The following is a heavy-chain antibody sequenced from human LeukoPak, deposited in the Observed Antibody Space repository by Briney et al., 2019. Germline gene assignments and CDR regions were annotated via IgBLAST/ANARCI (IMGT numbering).Heavy chain of an antibody. CDR1: GFTFSSYA. CDR3: AKGYCGGGSCLWIDY. Sequence: GGSLRLSCAASGFTFSSYAMSWVRQAPGKGLEWVSGISGSGGSTYYADSVKGRFTVSRDNSKNTLFLQMNSLRAEDTAAYYCAKGYCGGGSCLWIDYWGQGTLVTVSS. CDR2: ISGSGGST. J-gene: IGHJ4*02. D-gene: IGHD2-15*01. V-gene: IGHV3-23*01.